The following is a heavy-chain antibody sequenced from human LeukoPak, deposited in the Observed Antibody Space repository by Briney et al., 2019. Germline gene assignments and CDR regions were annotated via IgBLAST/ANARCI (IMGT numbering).Heavy chain of an antibody. CDR3: AKSRVRGYSYGALDY. D-gene: IGHD5-18*01. CDR1: GFTVSSNY. J-gene: IGHJ4*02. CDR2: ISGSGGST. Sequence: PGGSLRLSCAVSGFTVSSNYMTWVRQAPGKGLEWVSAISGSGGSTYYADSVKGRFTISRDNSKNTLYLQMNSLRAEDTAVYYCAKSRVRGYSYGALDYWGQGTLVTVSS. V-gene: IGHV3-23*01.